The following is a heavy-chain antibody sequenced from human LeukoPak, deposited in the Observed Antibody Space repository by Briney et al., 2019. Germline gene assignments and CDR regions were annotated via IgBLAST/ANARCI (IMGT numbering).Heavy chain of an antibody. CDR2: IYYSGST. J-gene: IGHJ6*03. V-gene: IGHV4-59*01. D-gene: IGHD2-2*01. CDR1: GGSISSYY. CDR3: ARDGRDIVVVPAAIIYYYYMDV. Sequence: SETLSLTCTVSGGSISSYYWSWIRQPPGKGLEWIGYIYYSGSTNYNPSLKSRVTISVDTSKNQFSLKLSSVTAADTAVYYCARDGRDIVVVPAAIIYYYYMDVWGKGTTVTVSS.